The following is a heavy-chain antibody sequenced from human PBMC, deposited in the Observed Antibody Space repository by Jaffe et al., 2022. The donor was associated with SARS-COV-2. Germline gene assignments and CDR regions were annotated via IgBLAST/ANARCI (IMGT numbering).Heavy chain of an antibody. CDR1: GFTFGDYA. D-gene: IGHD3-22*01. CDR3: SRDLLYYDNTVGAFDI. Sequence: EVQLVESGGGLVQPGRSLRLSCTGSGFTFGDYAMSWFRQAPGKGLEWVGFIKSKTYGGTIEYAASVQGRFTISRDDSKSIAYLQMSSLKTEDTALYYCSRDLLYYDNTVGAFDIWGHGTMVTVSS. CDR2: IKSKTYGGTI. V-gene: IGHV3-49*03. J-gene: IGHJ3*02.